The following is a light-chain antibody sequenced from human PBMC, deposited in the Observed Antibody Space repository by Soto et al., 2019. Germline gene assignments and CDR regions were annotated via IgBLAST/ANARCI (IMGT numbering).Light chain of an antibody. V-gene: IGKV4-1*01. CDR1: QSILYSSNNKNY. CDR3: QQYYGAPPWT. CDR2: WAS. Sequence: DIVMTQSPDSLAVSLGERATINCRSSQSILYSSNNKNYLAWYQQKPGQPPRLLIYWASIRESGVPDRFSGSGSATDFTLTISNLQAEDVAVYYCQQYYGAPPWTFGQGTKVEIK. J-gene: IGKJ1*01.